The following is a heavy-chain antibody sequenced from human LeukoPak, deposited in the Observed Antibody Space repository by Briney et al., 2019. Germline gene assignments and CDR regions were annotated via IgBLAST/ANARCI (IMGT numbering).Heavy chain of an antibody. CDR1: GFTFSTYW. Sequence: GGSLRLSCAASGFTFSTYWVSWVRQAPGKGLEWVANIKQDGSEKYYVDSVKGRFTISRDNAKNSLYLQMNSLRAEDTAVYYCARMVGADNWFDPWGQGTLVTVSS. CDR3: ARMVGADNWFDP. D-gene: IGHD2-15*01. V-gene: IGHV3-7*01. CDR2: IKQDGSEK. J-gene: IGHJ5*02.